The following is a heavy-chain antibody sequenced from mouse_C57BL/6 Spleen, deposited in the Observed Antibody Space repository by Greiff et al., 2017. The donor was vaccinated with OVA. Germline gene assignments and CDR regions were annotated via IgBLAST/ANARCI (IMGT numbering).Heavy chain of an antibody. D-gene: IGHD1-1*01. CDR2: IYPGDGDT. J-gene: IGHJ1*03. CDR3: ARSDGSSYWYFDI. CDR1: GYASSSYW. Sequence: VQLVESGAELVKPGASVKISCKASGYASSSYWMNWVKQRPGKGLEWIGQIYPGDGDTNYNGKFKGKATLTADKSSSTAYMQLSSLTSEDSAVYFCARSDGSSYWYFDIWGTGTTVTVSS. V-gene: IGHV1-80*01.